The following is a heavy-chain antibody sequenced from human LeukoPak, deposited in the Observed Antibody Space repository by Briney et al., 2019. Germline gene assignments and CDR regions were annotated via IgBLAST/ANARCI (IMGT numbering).Heavy chain of an antibody. CDR3: ARSPTVIRPFDY. CDR1: GYTFTGYY. D-gene: IGHD4-11*01. CDR2: INPNSGGT. J-gene: IGHJ4*02. Sequence: ASVKVSCKASGYTFTGYYMHWVRQAPGQGLEWMGWINPNSGGTNYAQKFQGRVTMTRDTSISTAYMELSRLRSDDTAVYCCARSPTVIRPFDYWGQGTLVTVSS. V-gene: IGHV1-2*02.